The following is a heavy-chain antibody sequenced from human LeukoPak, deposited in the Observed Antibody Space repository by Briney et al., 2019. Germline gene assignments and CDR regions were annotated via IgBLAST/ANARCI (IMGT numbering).Heavy chain of an antibody. CDR3: ARGGGTSGPELDY. CDR1: GYTFTGYF. V-gene: IGHV1-2*02. J-gene: IGHJ4*02. D-gene: IGHD3-3*01. Sequence: ASVKVSCKASGYTFTGYFMHWVRQAPGQGLEWMGWINPHSGGTDNPQNFQGRVTMTRDTSINTAYMELTRMTSDDTAVYFCARGGGTSGPELDYWGQGTLVTVSS. CDR2: INPHSGGT.